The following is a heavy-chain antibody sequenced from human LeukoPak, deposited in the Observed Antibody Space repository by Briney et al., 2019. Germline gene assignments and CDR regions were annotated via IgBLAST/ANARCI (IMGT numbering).Heavy chain of an antibody. Sequence: GGSLRLSCTASGFNFSTYWMAWVRQAPGKGLEWVGRIKAKAHGGTIEYAAPVKGRFTISRDDSKNTLYLQMNSLKTEDTAVYYCTTDGVGVEGATYDNWGQGTLVSVSS. V-gene: IGHV3-15*01. CDR3: TTDGVGVEGATYDN. D-gene: IGHD1-26*01. CDR2: IKAKAHGGTI. CDR1: GFNFSTYW. J-gene: IGHJ4*02.